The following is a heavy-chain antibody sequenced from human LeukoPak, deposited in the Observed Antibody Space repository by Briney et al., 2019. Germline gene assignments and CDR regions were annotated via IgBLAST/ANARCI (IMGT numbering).Heavy chain of an antibody. J-gene: IGHJ4*02. V-gene: IGHV3-48*03. Sequence: GGSLRLSCAASGYTFSSYEMNWVGQAPGKGLEWVSYISSSGSTINHADSVKGRFTISRDNSKNTLYLQMGSLRAEDMAVYYCARGDIAYDYWGQGTLVTVSS. CDR1: GYTFSSYE. D-gene: IGHD5-12*01. CDR3: ARGDIAYDY. CDR2: ISSSGSTI.